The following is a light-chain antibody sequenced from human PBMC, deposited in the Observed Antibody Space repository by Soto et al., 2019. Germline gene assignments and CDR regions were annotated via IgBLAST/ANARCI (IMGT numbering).Light chain of an antibody. CDR2: GNI. V-gene: IGLV1-40*01. Sequence: QLVLTQPPSVSGAPGQRVTISCTGSSSNIGAGYDVHWYQQLPGTAPKLLIYGNINRPSGVPDRFSGSKSGTSASLAITGLQAEDEADYYCQSYDSSLSGLYVFGTGTKVTVL. CDR1: SSNIGAGYD. CDR3: QSYDSSLSGLYV. J-gene: IGLJ1*01.